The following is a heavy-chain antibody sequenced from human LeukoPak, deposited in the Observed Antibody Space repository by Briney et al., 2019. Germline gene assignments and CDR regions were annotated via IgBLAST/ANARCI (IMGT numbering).Heavy chain of an antibody. CDR3: ASDGAYAMAV. J-gene: IGHJ6*02. CDR1: GSAFSRSW. CDR2: INNDATRT. Sequence: GGSLRLSCAASGSAFSRSWIHWVRQAPGKGLVWVSHINNDATRTTYADSVRGRFTISRGNAKNTVSLQMNSLRAEDTAVYYCASDGAYAMAVWGQGTTVTVSS. V-gene: IGHV3-74*01. D-gene: IGHD1-26*01.